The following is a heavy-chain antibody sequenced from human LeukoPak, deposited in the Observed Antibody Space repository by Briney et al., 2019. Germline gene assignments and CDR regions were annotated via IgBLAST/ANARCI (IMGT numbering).Heavy chain of an antibody. D-gene: IGHD3-10*01. CDR2: IYPGDSNT. CDR1: GYSFTSYW. J-gene: IGHJ4*02. CDR3: ARQHGSGSYYSRAIDY. Sequence: GESLKISCKGSGYSFTSYWIGWVRQMPGKGLEWMGTIYPGDSNTRYSPSFQGQVTISADKSINTAYLQWSSLKASDTAMYYCARQHGSGSYYSRAIDYWGQGTLVTVSS. V-gene: IGHV5-51*01.